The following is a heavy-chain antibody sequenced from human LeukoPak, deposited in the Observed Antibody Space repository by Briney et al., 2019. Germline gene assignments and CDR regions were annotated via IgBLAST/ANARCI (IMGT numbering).Heavy chain of an antibody. CDR1: GYRFTGYW. V-gene: IGHV5-51*01. CDR2: IYPGDSDT. CDR3: ASAQKSHGFDV. J-gene: IGHJ3*01. Sequence: GESLKISCKGSGYRFTGYWIGWVRQMPGRGLEWMGIIYPGDSDTRYTPSFQGQVTMSVDKSISTAYLQWSSLEASVTAMYYCASAQKSHGFDVWGQGTMVTVSS.